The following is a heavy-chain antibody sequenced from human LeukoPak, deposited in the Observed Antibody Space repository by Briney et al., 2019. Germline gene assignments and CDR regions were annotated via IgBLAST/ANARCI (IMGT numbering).Heavy chain of an antibody. CDR3: ARENRSGYSSRFDY. V-gene: IGHV4-4*07. Sequence: SQTLSLTCTVSGGSISSYYWSWIRQPAGKGLERIGRIYTSGSTNYNPSLKSRVTMSVDTSKNQFSLKLSSVTAADTAVYYCARENRSGYSSRFDYWGQGTLVTVSS. CDR2: IYTSGST. J-gene: IGHJ4*02. D-gene: IGHD5-18*01. CDR1: GGSISSYY.